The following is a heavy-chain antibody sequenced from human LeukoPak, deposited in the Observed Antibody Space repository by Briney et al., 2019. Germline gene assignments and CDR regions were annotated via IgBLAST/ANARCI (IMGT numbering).Heavy chain of an antibody. Sequence: GGSLRLSCAASGFTFSDYYMSWIRQAPGKGLEWVSYISSSGSTIYHADSVKGRFTISRDNAENSLFLHMNSLRAEDTAVYYCARCAVAAAGDYWGRGTLVTVSS. CDR2: ISSSGSTI. CDR3: ARCAVAAAGDY. D-gene: IGHD6-13*01. V-gene: IGHV3-11*04. J-gene: IGHJ4*02. CDR1: GFTFSDYY.